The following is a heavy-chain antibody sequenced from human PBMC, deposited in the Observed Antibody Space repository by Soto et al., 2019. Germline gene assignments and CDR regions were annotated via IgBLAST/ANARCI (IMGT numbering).Heavy chain of an antibody. J-gene: IGHJ4*02. D-gene: IGHD3-22*01. CDR3: ARNYYDSSGYYHRFDY. CDR2: ISCSGGKS. V-gene: IGHV3-23*01. CDR1: GFTFSTYA. Sequence: GGSLRLSCAGSGFTFSTYAMSWVRQAPGKGLEWVSTISCSGGKSYYADSVKGRFTISRDNSKNTLYLQMNSLRAEDTAVYYCARNYYDSSGYYHRFDYWGQGTLVTVSS.